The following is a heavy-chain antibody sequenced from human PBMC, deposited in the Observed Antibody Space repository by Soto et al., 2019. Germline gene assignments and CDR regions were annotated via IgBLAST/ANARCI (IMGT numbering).Heavy chain of an antibody. D-gene: IGHD3-10*01. CDR3: ASRILLISSHYYYGMDV. CDR2: IYYSGST. J-gene: IGHJ6*02. V-gene: IGHV4-31*03. Sequence: QVQLQESGPGLVKPSQTLSLTCTVSGGSISSGGYYWSWIRQHPGKGLEWIGYIYYSGSTYYNPSLKSRVTISVDTSKNQFSLKLSSVTAADTAVYYCASRILLISSHYYYGMDVWGQGTTVTVSS. CDR1: GGSISSGGYY.